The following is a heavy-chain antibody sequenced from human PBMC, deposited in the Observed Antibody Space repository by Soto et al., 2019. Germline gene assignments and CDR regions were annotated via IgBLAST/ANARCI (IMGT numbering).Heavy chain of an antibody. J-gene: IGHJ4*02. CDR1: GYTFTHYG. D-gene: IGHD1-1*01. V-gene: IGHV1-18*01. Sequence: QVQLVQSGAELKTPGASVKVSCKPSGYTFTHYGINWMRQVPGQGLEWMGWVTPFNGNTDYAQKFHGRVTMTADTSTSTVYMELRSLRYDDTALYFCARGPTGNFFDYWGPGSLVTVSS. CDR3: ARGPTGNFFDY. CDR2: VTPFNGNT.